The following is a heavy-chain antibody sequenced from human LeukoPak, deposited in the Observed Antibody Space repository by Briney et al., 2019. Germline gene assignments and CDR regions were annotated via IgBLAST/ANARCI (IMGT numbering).Heavy chain of an antibody. D-gene: IGHD5-24*01. CDR1: GGSISSYY. J-gene: IGHJ4*02. Sequence: PSETLSLTCTVSGGSISSYYWNWIRQPPGKGLEWIGYIYYSGSTNYNPSLKSRVTISVDTSKNQFSLKLSSVTAADTAVYYCARSVEMATIPFDYWGQGTLVTVSS. CDR2: IYYSGST. V-gene: IGHV4-59*08. CDR3: ARSVEMATIPFDY.